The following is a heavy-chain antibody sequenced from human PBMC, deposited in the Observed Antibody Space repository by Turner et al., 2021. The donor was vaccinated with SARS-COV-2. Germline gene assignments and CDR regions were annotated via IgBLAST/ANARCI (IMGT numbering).Heavy chain of an antibody. CDR2: ISYDGRNK. D-gene: IGHD1-26*01. Sequence: QVQLVESGGGVVQPGRSLRLSCAASGSTLSNYAMHWVRQAPGKGLEWVAVISYDGRNKYYADSVKGRFTISRDNSKNTLYLQMNSLRAEDTAVYYCARDRIIWDRGVYYYYGMDVWGQGTTVTVSS. CDR1: GSTLSNYA. V-gene: IGHV3-30*04. CDR3: ARDRIIWDRGVYYYYGMDV. J-gene: IGHJ6*02.